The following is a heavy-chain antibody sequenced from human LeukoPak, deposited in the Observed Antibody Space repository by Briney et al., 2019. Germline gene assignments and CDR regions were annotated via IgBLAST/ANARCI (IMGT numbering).Heavy chain of an antibody. J-gene: IGHJ5*02. CDR3: ARGLWGGYCSGGSCLGFDP. CDR2: INPNSGNT. D-gene: IGHD2-15*01. V-gene: IGHV1-8*01. Sequence: ASLKVSCKASGYTFTSYDINWVRQATGQGLEWMGWINPNSGNTGYAQKFQGAVTMTRNISISTAYMGLSSLRSEDTAVYYCARGLWGGYCSGGSCLGFDPWGQGTLVTVSS. CDR1: GYTFTSYD.